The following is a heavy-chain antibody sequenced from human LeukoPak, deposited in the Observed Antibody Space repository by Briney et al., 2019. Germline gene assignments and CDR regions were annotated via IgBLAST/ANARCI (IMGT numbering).Heavy chain of an antibody. CDR3: AKDISYYYGSGAFDY. CDR1: GFTFSTYW. CDR2: IKVDGGEK. J-gene: IGHJ4*02. D-gene: IGHD3-10*01. V-gene: IGHV3-7*03. Sequence: GSLRLSCAGSGFTFSTYWMSWVRQAPGRGLEWVANIKVDGGEKYYVDSVKGRFTISRDNAKTSLYLQMNSLRAEDMALYYCAKDISYYYGSGAFDYWGQGTLVTVSS.